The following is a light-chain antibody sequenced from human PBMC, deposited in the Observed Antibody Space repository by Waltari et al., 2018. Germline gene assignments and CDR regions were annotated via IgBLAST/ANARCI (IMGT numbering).Light chain of an antibody. CDR1: RSDIGAYMY. CDR2: DIK. V-gene: IGLV2-11*01. Sequence: QSALTQPRSVSGSPGQSVPISCSVTRSDIGAYMYVSWYQQHPGKATRRIIYDIKKRPSGAPDRFAGSKSGNTASLTISGLQPDDGSDCFCCSYAGNSMIFGGGTMLTVL. CDR3: CSYAGNSMI. J-gene: IGLJ2*01.